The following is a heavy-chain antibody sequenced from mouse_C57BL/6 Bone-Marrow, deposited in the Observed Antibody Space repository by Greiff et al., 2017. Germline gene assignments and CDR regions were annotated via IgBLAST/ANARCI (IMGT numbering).Heavy chain of an antibody. V-gene: IGHV2-2*01. CDR1: GFSLTSYG. D-gene: IGHD3-1*01. CDR2: IWSGGST. Sequence: VQLQQSGPGLVQPSQSLSITCTVSGFSLTSYGVHWVRQSPGKGLEWLGVIWSGGSTDYNAAFISSLSIRKDNSKSQVFFKMNRLQADDTAIYYCARNSGRSFAYWGQGTLVTVSA. CDR3: ARNSGRSFAY. J-gene: IGHJ3*01.